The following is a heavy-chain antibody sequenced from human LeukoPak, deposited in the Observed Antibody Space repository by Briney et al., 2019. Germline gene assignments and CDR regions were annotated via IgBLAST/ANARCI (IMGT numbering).Heavy chain of an antibody. CDR1: GGSISSYY. CDR3: ASSQDGIFGVVTQYDY. V-gene: IGHV4-59*01. CDR2: IYYSGST. Sequence: PSETLSLTCTVSGGSISSYYWSWIRQPPGKRLEWIGYIYYSGSTNYNPSLKSRVTISVDTSKNQFPLKLSSVTAADTAVYYCASSQDGIFGVVTQYDYWGQGTLVTVSS. J-gene: IGHJ4*02. D-gene: IGHD3-3*01.